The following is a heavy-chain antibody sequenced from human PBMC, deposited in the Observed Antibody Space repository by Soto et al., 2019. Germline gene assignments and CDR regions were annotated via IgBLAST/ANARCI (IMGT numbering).Heavy chain of an antibody. J-gene: IGHJ3*02. V-gene: IGHV4-39*07. Sequence: SETLSLTCTVSGGSISSSSYYWGWIRQPPGKGLEWIGSIYYSGSTNYNPSLKSRVTISVDKSKNQFSLKLSSVTAADTAVYYCARDAGSGSYDAFDIWGQGTMVTVSS. CDR3: ARDAGSGSYDAFDI. D-gene: IGHD3-10*01. CDR1: GGSISSSSYY. CDR2: IYYSGST.